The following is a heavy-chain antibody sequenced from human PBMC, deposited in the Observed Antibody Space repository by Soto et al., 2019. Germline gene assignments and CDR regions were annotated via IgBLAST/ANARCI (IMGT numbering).Heavy chain of an antibody. Sequence: PSETLSLTCTVSGGSINNYYWNWIRQPPGKRLEWIGYIYYSGNTYYNPSLKSRVTMSVDTSKNQFSLNLSSVTATDSAVYYCARGGAYSSSWSWFDPWGQGTLVTVSS. D-gene: IGHD6-6*01. V-gene: IGHV4-59*01. CDR1: GGSINNYY. CDR2: IYYSGNT. CDR3: ARGGAYSSSWSWFDP. J-gene: IGHJ5*02.